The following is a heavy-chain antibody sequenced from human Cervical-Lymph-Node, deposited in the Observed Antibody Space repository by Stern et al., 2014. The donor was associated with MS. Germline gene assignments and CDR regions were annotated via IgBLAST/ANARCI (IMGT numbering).Heavy chain of an antibody. CDR2: IYWDQYE. D-gene: IGHD3-22*01. V-gene: IGHV2-5*02. Sequence: QITLKESGPTLVKPTQTLTLTCTLSGVSLNTSGVGVGWIRQPPGRALEWLALIYWDQYERCRSSLKDRLSVTNDPPKIQVVLTLANVDHVDAAASCCTHSYDSDLGDSWGQGALVTVSS. J-gene: IGHJ4*02. CDR3: THSYDSDLGDS. CDR1: GVSLNTSGVG.